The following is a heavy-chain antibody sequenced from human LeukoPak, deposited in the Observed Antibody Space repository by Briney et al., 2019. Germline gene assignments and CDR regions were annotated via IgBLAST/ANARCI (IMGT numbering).Heavy chain of an antibody. V-gene: IGHV4-39*01. Sequence: SETLSLTCTVSGGPISSSSYYWDWIRQPPGKGLEWIGSINYSGSTYYNPSLKSRVTISVDTSKNQFSLKLSSVTAADTAVYYCASHWGYGIDYWGQGTLVTVSS. CDR1: GGPISSSSYY. CDR2: INYSGST. D-gene: IGHD5-12*01. J-gene: IGHJ4*02. CDR3: ASHWGYGIDY.